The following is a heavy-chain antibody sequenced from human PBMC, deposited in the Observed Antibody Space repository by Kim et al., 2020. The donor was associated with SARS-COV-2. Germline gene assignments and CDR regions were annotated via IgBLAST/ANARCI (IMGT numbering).Heavy chain of an antibody. CDR2: IYWNDDK. CDR3: AHRGGTGTKFDY. D-gene: IGHD1-1*01. CDR1: GFSLSTSGLG. V-gene: IGHV2-5*01. J-gene: IGHJ4*02. Sequence: SGPTLVKPTQTLTLTCSFSGFSLSTSGLGVGWIRQPPGTALEWLALIYWNDDKRYSPSLKTRLTVTMATSRNQVVLTMTNMDPVDSGTYYCAHRGGTGTKFDYWGQGTLVTVSS.